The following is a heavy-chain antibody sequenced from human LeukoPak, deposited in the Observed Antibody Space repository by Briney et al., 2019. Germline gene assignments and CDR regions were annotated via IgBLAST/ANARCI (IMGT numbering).Heavy chain of an antibody. J-gene: IGHJ4*02. CDR1: GYTLTELS. V-gene: IGHV1-24*01. CDR3: ATDQEYSGYDSLGY. D-gene: IGHD5-12*01. Sequence: ASVKVSCKVSGYTLTELSMHWVRQAPGKGLEWMGGFDPEDGETIYAQKFQGRVTMTEDTSTDTAYMELSSLRSEDTAAYYCATDQEYSGYDSLGYWGQGTLVTVSS. CDR2: FDPEDGET.